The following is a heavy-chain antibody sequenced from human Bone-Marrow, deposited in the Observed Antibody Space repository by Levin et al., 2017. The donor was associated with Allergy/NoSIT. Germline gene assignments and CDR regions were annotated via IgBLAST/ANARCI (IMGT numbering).Heavy chain of an antibody. CDR3: ARQFDSGYDSAYFDY. Sequence: GESLKISCKTSGYTFIGYNIYWVRQAPGEGLQWMGWINPDNGDTHYVHKFHDRVTMTRDTSISTAYLDLSRLTSDDTAVYYCARQFDSGYDSAYFDYWGQGALVTVSS. V-gene: IGHV1-2*07. D-gene: IGHD5-12*01. CDR2: INPDNGDT. CDR1: GYTFIGYN. J-gene: IGHJ4*02.